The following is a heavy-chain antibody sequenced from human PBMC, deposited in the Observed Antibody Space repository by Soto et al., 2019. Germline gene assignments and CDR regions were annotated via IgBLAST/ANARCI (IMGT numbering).Heavy chain of an antibody. Sequence: SETLSVTSTVADGSISSGDYYWSWIRQPPGKGLEWIGYIYYSGSTYYNPSLKSRVTISVDTSKNQFSLKLSSVTAADTAVYYCARDAPVYSSSSRGGMDVWGQGTTVTVSS. CDR2: IYYSGST. V-gene: IGHV4-30-4*01. D-gene: IGHD6-13*01. CDR1: DGSISSGDYY. CDR3: ARDAPVYSSSSRGGMDV. J-gene: IGHJ6*02.